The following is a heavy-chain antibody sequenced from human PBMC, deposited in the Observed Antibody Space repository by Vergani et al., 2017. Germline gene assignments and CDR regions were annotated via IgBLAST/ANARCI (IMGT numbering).Heavy chain of an antibody. CDR2: IYYSEST. D-gene: IGHD2-2*01. V-gene: IGHV4-59*01. Sequence: QVQLQESGPGLVKPSETLSLTCTVSGGSISSYYWSWIRQPPGKGREWIGYIYYSESTNYNPSLTSRVTISVDTSKNQFSLKLSSVTAADTDVYYCARLGYCSSTSCPGDAFDIWGQGTMVTVSS. J-gene: IGHJ3*02. CDR3: ARLGYCSSTSCPGDAFDI. CDR1: GGSISSYY.